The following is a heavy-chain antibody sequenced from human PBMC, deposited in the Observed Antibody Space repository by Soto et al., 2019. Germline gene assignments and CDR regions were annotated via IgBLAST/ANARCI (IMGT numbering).Heavy chain of an antibody. CDR2: ISAYNGNT. V-gene: IGHV1-18*01. J-gene: IGHJ6*02. CDR1: GYTFTSYG. CDR3: AREVWELQLYYYGMDV. D-gene: IGHD1-26*01. Sequence: GASLKVSCKASGYTFTSYGISWVRQAPGQGLEWMGWISAYNGNTNYAQKLQGRVTMTTDTSTSTAYMELRSLRSDDTAVYYCAREVWELQLYYYGMDVWGQGTTVTVSS.